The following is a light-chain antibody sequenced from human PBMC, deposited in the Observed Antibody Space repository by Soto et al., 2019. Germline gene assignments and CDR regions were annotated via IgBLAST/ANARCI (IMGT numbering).Light chain of an antibody. CDR1: QSVSSN. J-gene: IGKJ4*01. Sequence: EIVMTQSPATLSVSPGERATLSCRASQSVSSNLAWYQQKPGQAPRLLIYGASTRATGIPARFSGSGSGTEFTLTISSPQSEDFAVYYCQQYNNWITFGGGTKVEIK. CDR3: QQYNNWIT. CDR2: GAS. V-gene: IGKV3-15*01.